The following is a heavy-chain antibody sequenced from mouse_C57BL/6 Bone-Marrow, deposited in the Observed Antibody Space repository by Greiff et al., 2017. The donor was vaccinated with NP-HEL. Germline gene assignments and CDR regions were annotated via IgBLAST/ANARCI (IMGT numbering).Heavy chain of an antibody. D-gene: IGHD2-5*01. CDR3: ARERGYSNWGYFGV. CDR1: GFTFSSYA. V-gene: IGHV5-4*01. J-gene: IGHJ1*03. CDR2: ISDGGSYT. Sequence: DVHLVESGGGLVKPGGSLQLSCAASGFTFSSYAMSWVRQTPEKRLEWVATISDGGSYTYYPDNVKGRFTISRDNAKNNLYLQMSHLKSEDTAMYYCARERGYSNWGYFGVWGTGTTVTVSS.